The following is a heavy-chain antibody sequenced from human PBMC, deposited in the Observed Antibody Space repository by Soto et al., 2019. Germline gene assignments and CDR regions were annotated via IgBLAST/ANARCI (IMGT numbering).Heavy chain of an antibody. CDR3: ARGGDMEAAVAKSEYYYGIDF. J-gene: IGHJ6*02. CDR1: GATFSNYA. CDR2: IIPIFGTP. D-gene: IGHD6-13*01. V-gene: IGHV1-69*01. Sequence: QVQLVQSGPEVKKPGSSVKVSCKASGATFSNYAFSWVRQAPGQGPKWMGGIIPIFGTPNYAQKFQARLTITADEYTSTAYMELSSQRSEDSAVYYCARGGDMEAAVAKSEYYYGIDFWGQGTTVTVSS.